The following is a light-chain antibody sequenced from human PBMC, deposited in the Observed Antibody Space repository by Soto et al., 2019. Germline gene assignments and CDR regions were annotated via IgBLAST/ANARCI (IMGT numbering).Light chain of an antibody. CDR1: ISDIGDYNY. J-gene: IGLJ2*01. CDR2: DVS. CDR3: SSYRSSSPLVV. Sequence: QSALTQPASVSGSPGQSITISCTGTISDIGDYNYVSWYQQHPGKAPKLMIYDVSNRPSGVSNLFSGSQYGYTASLTISGRQPEDEVDYYCSSYRSSSPLVVFGGGTKVTVL. V-gene: IGLV2-14*03.